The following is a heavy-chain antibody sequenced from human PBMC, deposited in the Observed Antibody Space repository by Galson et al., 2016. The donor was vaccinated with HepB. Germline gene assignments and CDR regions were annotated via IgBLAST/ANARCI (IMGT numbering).Heavy chain of an antibody. CDR3: AKDGGDGYNFPYYYGMDV. J-gene: IGHJ6*02. CDR1: GFTFINYG. Sequence: SLRLSCAASGFTFINYGMHWVRQAPGKGLEWVALIWYDGTNKYYADSVKGRFTISRDNSKNTVYLRMNSLRAEDTAVYYCAKDGGDGYNFPYYYGMDVWGQGTTVTVSS. V-gene: IGHV3-33*06. D-gene: IGHD5-24*01. CDR2: IWYDGTNK.